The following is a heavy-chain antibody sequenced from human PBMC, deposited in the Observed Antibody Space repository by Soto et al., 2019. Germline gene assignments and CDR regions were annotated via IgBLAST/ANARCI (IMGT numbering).Heavy chain of an antibody. CDR1: GFTFSSYA. J-gene: IGHJ4*02. Sequence: GGSLRLSCAASGFTFSSYAMSWVRQSPGKGLEWVSAITDSGGSTYYADSVKGRFTISRDNSKNTLYLQMNSLRAEDTAVYYCAKDGGSYYGYYFDYWGQGTLVTVSS. CDR2: ITDSGGST. V-gene: IGHV3-23*01. CDR3: AKDGGSYYGYYFDY. D-gene: IGHD1-26*01.